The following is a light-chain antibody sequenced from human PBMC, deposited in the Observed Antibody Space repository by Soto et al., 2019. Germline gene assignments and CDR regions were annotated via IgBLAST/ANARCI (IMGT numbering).Light chain of an antibody. Sequence: DIVMTQSPNSLAVSLGERATINCKSSQSVSYSSNTKNYLAWYQQKPGQPPKLLIYWASTRESGVPDRFSGSGSGTDFTLTISSLQAEDVAVYYCQQYYGTSQTFGQGTKVEIK. J-gene: IGKJ1*01. CDR2: WAS. CDR3: QQYYGTSQT. V-gene: IGKV4-1*01. CDR1: QSVSYSSNTKNY.